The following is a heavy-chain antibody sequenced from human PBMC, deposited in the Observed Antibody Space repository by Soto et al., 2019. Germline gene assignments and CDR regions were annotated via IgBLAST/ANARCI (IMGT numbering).Heavy chain of an antibody. CDR1: GFTFSSYA. CDR2: ISGSGGST. CDR3: AKRTESSSSWYDYYYYYMDV. J-gene: IGHJ6*03. V-gene: IGHV3-23*01. Sequence: GGSLRLSCAASGFTFSSYAMSWVRQAPGKGLEWVSAISGSGGSTYYADSVKGRFTISRDNSKNTLYLQMNSLRAEDTAVYYCAKRTESSSSWYDYYYYYMDVWGKGTTVTVSS. D-gene: IGHD6-13*01.